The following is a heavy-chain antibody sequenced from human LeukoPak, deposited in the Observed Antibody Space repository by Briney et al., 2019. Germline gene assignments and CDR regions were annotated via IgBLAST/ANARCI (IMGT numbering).Heavy chain of an antibody. CDR2: IYSDGTT. D-gene: IGHD5-24*01. CDR3: ARSRDGYRSSSDY. V-gene: IGHV3-53*01. CDR1: GFTVINSH. Sequence: PGGSLRLSCAASGFTVINSHMSWVRQAPGKGLEWVSIIYSDGTTYYADSVKGRFSISRDNSKNTLYLQMNNLRAEDTAVYYCARSRDGYRSSSDYWGQGTLVTVFS. J-gene: IGHJ4*02.